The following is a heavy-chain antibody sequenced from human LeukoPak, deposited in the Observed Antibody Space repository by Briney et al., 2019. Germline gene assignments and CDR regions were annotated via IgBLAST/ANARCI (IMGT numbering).Heavy chain of an antibody. J-gene: IGHJ4*02. Sequence: GGSLRLSCAASGFTVSSNYMSWVRQAPGKGLEWVSVIYSGGSTYYADSVKGRFTISRDNSKNTLYLQMNSLRAEDTAVYYCARDGSSGWPLGYYFDYWGQGTLVTVSS. CDR3: ARDGSSGWPLGYYFDY. CDR1: GFTVSSNY. V-gene: IGHV3-53*01. CDR2: IYSGGST. D-gene: IGHD6-19*01.